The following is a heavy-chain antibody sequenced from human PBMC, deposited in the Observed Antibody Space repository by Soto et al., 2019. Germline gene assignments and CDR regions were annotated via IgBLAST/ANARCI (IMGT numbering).Heavy chain of an antibody. CDR3: AKDLSQSLIVVVVAGFDY. CDR1: GFTFSSYA. J-gene: IGHJ4*02. D-gene: IGHD2-15*01. Sequence: GGSLRLSCAASGFTFSSYAMSWVRQAPGKGLEWVSAISGSGGSTYYADSVKGRFTISRDNSKNTLYLQMNSLRAEDTAVYYCAKDLSQSLIVVVVAGFDYWGQGTLVTVSS. CDR2: ISGSGGST. V-gene: IGHV3-23*01.